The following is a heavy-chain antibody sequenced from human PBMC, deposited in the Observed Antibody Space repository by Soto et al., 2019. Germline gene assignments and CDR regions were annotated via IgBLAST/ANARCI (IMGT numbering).Heavy chain of an antibody. Sequence: SETLSLTCAVSGGSISSSNWWSWVRQPPGKGLEWIGEIYHSGSTNYNPSLKSRVTISVDKSKNQFSLKLSSVTAADTAVYYCARVGTYCSSTSFYQNDLDIWGQGTMVTLS. D-gene: IGHD2-2*01. V-gene: IGHV4-4*02. CDR2: IYHSGST. CDR3: ARVGTYCSSTSFYQNDLDI. CDR1: GGSISSSNW. J-gene: IGHJ3*02.